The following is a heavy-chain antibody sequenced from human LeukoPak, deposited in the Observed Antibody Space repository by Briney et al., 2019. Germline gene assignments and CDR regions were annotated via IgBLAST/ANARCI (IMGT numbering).Heavy chain of an antibody. J-gene: IGHJ4*02. V-gene: IGHV3-30*03. Sequence: GGSLRLSCAASGFTFSFYGMHWVRQAPGKGLEWVAVISHDGNNKDYADSVKGRFTISRDNSKNTLYLQMNSLRAQDTAMYYCARSGSGWFDYWGQGTLVTVSS. CDR3: ARSGSGWFDY. CDR2: ISHDGNNK. D-gene: IGHD6-19*01. CDR1: GFTFSFYG.